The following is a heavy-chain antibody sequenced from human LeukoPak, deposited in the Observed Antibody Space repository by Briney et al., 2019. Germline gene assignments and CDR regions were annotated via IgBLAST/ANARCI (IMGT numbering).Heavy chain of an antibody. CDR3: ARERMVRGVIGAIDY. V-gene: IGHV4-39*07. Sequence: SETLSLTCTVSGGSISSSSYYWGWIRKPPGKGLEGIGSIYYSGSTNYNPSLKSRVTISVDTSKNQFSLKLSSVTAADTAVYYCARERMVRGVIGAIDYWGQGTLDTVSS. D-gene: IGHD3-10*01. J-gene: IGHJ4*02. CDR1: GGSISSSSYY. CDR2: IYYSGST.